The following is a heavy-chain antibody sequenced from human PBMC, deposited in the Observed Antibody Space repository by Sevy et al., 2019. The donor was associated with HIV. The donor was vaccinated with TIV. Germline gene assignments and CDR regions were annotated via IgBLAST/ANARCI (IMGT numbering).Heavy chain of an antibody. D-gene: IGHD2-15*01. CDR2: IRSKGNNYAT. J-gene: IGHJ4*02. V-gene: IGHV3-73*01. CDR3: TRRRAFVTGGPGFEFDY. Sequence: GGSLRLSCAASGFIFSGSAMHWVRQASGKGLEWVGRIRSKGNNYATTYAASVKGRFTISRGDSKNTAYLQMNSLKTEDTAVYYCTRRRAFVTGGPGFEFDYRGQGTLVTVSS. CDR1: GFIFSGSA.